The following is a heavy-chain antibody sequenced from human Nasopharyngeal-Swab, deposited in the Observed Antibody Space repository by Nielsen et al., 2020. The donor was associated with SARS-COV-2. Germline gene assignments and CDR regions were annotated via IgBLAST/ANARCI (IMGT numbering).Heavy chain of an antibody. J-gene: IGHJ4*02. V-gene: IGHV3-23*01. D-gene: IGHD6-19*01. CDR2: ISGSGGST. CDR3: AIDSSGQDY. Sequence: VRQAPEKGLEWVSAISGSGGSTYYADSVKGRFTISRDNSKNTLYLQMNSLRAEDTAVYYCAIDSSGQDYWGQGTLVTVSS.